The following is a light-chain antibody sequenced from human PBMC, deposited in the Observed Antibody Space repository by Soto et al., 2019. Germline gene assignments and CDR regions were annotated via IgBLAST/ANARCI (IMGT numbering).Light chain of an antibody. J-gene: IGKJ1*01. CDR2: GTS. CDR1: QSVSSN. V-gene: IGKV3-15*01. CDR3: QHYNNWPQT. Sequence: EIVMTQSPATLSVSPGERATLSCRASQSVSSNLAWYQQKPGQAPMLLIYGTSTRAIAITARFSGSASGTEFTLTISSLQSEDFAVYYCQHYNNWPQTFGQGTKVEIK.